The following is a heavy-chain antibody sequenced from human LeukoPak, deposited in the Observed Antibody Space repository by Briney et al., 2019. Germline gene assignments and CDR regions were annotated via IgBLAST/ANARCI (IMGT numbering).Heavy chain of an antibody. CDR2: IYYSGST. J-gene: IGHJ1*01. CDR3: ARHPLYSSSWYGYLHRAEYFQH. D-gene: IGHD6-13*01. V-gene: IGHV4-38-2*02. CDR1: GYSISSGYY. Sequence: SETLSLTCTVSGYSISSGYYWGWIRQPPGKGLEWIGSIYYSGSTYYNPSLKSRVTISVDTSKNQFSLKLSSVTAADTAVYYCARHPLYSSSWYGYLHRAEYFQHWGQGTLVTVSS.